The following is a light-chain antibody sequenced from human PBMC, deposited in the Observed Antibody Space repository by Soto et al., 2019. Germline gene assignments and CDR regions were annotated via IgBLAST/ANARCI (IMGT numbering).Light chain of an antibody. Sequence: QSVLTQPASVSGSPGQSIPISCTGTSSDVGGYNYVSWYQQHPGKAPKFMIYDVSNRPSGVSNRFSGSKSGNTASLTISGLQAEDEADYYCCSYTTSNTRQIVFGTGTNVTVL. V-gene: IGLV2-14*01. CDR1: SSDVGGYNY. J-gene: IGLJ1*01. CDR2: DVS. CDR3: CSYTTSNTRQIV.